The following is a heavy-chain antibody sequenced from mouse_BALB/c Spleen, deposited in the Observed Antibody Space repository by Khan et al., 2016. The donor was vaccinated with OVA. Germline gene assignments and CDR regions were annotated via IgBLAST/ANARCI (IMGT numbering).Heavy chain of an antibody. Sequence: EVNVVESGGGLVQPGGSRKLSCAASGFTFSNFGMHWVRQAPKKGLEWVAYISSGSSTIYYVDTVKGRFTISRDNPKNTLFLQMTSLSAEDTAIXYCARSGGNFHWYFDVWGAGTSVTVSS. CDR2: ISSGSSTI. CDR1: GFTFSNFG. J-gene: IGHJ1*01. CDR3: ARSGGNFHWYFDV. V-gene: IGHV5-17*02. D-gene: IGHD2-1*01.